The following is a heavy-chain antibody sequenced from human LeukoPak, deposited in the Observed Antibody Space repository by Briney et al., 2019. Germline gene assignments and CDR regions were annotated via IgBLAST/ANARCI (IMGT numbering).Heavy chain of an antibody. Sequence: SETLSLTCTVSGGSISSSSYYWGWIRQPPGKGLEWIGSIYYSGSTYYNPSLKSRVTISVDTSKNQFSLKLSSVTAADTAVYYCARARFYGSGSYGNWFDPWGQGTLVTVSS. CDR3: ARARFYGSGSYGNWFDP. D-gene: IGHD3-10*01. CDR2: IYYSGST. CDR1: GGSISSSSYY. V-gene: IGHV4-39*07. J-gene: IGHJ5*02.